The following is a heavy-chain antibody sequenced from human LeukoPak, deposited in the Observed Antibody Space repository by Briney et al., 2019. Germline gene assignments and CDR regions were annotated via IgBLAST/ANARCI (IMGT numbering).Heavy chain of an antibody. CDR2: LWYDGSNK. D-gene: IGHD5-24*01. Sequence: GGSLRLSCAASGXTFSSYTLHWVRQAPGKGLVAVAVLWYDGSNKYYADSVKGRFTISRDKSKNTPYLRVNCLRAEDTAMYYCARDRGGRWLQVYYFDYWGQGTLVTVSS. CDR3: ARDRGGRWLQVYYFDY. CDR1: GXTFSSYT. J-gene: IGHJ4*02. V-gene: IGHV3-33*01.